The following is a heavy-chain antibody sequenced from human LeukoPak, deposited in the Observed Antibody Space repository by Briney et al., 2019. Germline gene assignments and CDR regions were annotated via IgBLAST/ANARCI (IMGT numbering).Heavy chain of an antibody. J-gene: IGHJ4*02. CDR1: GFTFDDYA. V-gene: IGHV3-9*01. D-gene: IGHD1-26*01. CDR3: AKARQWELLAAFDY. Sequence: GRSLRLSCAASGFTFDDYAMHWVRQAPGKGLEWVSGISWNSGSIGYADSVKGRFTISRDNAKNSLYLQMNSLRAEDTALYYCAKARQWELLAAFDYWGQGTLVTVSS. CDR2: ISWNSGSI.